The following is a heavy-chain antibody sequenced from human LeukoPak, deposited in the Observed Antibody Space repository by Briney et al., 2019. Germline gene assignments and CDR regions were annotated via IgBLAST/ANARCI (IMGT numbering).Heavy chain of an antibody. D-gene: IGHD3-16*01. Sequence: PGGSLRPSCAASGFTFSSYSMNWVRQAPGKGLEWVSYISSSSSTIYYADSVKGRFTISRDNAKNSLYLQMNSLRAEDTAVYYCAREGPGDYVWGSSYFDYWGQGTLVTVSS. CDR1: GFTFSSYS. CDR3: AREGPGDYVWGSSYFDY. J-gene: IGHJ4*02. CDR2: ISSSSSTI. V-gene: IGHV3-48*01.